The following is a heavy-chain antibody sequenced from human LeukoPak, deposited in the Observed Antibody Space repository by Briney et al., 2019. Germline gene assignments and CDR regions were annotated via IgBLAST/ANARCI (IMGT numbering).Heavy chain of an antibody. J-gene: IGHJ4*02. V-gene: IGHV3-30*02. CDR3: AKDWGNKFAPGSSYLDS. D-gene: IGHD2/OR15-2a*01. CDR2: IVHDGNNK. CDR1: GFTFSSYG. Sequence: PGGSLRLSCAASGFTFSSYGMHWVRQAPGKGLEWVAVIVHDGNNKYYADSVKGRFTISRDNSKNTLYLQMNGLRPEDTAVYFCAKDWGNKFAPGSSYLDSWGQGTLVTVSS.